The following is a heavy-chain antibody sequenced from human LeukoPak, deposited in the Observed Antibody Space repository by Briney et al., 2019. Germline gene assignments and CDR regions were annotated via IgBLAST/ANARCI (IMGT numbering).Heavy chain of an antibody. J-gene: IGHJ4*02. Sequence: SETLSLTCTVSGGSISSSSYYWGWIRQPPGKGLEWIGSIYYSGSTYYNPSLKSRVTISVDTSKNQFSLKLSSVTAADTAVSYRARRGVSVVEYYFDYWGQGTLVTVSS. V-gene: IGHV4-39*07. CDR3: ARRGVSVVEYYFDY. D-gene: IGHD2-15*01. CDR2: IYYSGST. CDR1: GGSISSSSYY.